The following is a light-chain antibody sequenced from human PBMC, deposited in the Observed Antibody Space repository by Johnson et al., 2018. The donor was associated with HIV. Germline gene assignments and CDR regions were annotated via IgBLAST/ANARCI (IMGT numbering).Light chain of an antibody. V-gene: IGLV1-51*01. CDR3: GKWDSSLRTGF. CDR2: DNN. J-gene: IGLJ1*01. CDR1: SSNLGNNY. Sequence: QSVLTQPPSVSAAPGQKVTISCSGSSSNLGNNYVSWYQQLPGTAPKLLIYDNNKRPSGIPDRLSGSKSGTSATLGITGLQTGDEADYYCGKWDSSLRTGFFGTGTNVTVL.